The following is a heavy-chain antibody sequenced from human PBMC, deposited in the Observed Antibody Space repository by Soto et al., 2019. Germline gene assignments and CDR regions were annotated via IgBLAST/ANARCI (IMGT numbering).Heavy chain of an antibody. CDR3: ARDGDVDTNFDY. J-gene: IGHJ4*02. CDR2: ISSSSSYI. D-gene: IGHD5-18*01. Sequence: GGSLRLSCAASGFTFSSDSMNWVLQAPGKGLEWVSSISSSSSYIYYADSVKGRFTISRDNAKNSLYLQMNSLRAEDTAVYYFARDGDVDTNFDYWGQGTLVTVSS. CDR1: GFTFSSDS. V-gene: IGHV3-21*01.